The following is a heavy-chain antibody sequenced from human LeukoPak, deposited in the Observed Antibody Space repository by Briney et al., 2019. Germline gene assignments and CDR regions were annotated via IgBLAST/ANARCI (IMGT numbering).Heavy chain of an antibody. D-gene: IGHD3-10*01. CDR3: ARKENVYYYFDY. V-gene: IGHV4-28*01. J-gene: IGHJ4*02. CDR1: GYSITSSSW. CDR2: IYHSGTT. Sequence: SETLSLTCAVSGYSITSSSWWGWIRQPPGKGLEWIGYIYHSGTTYYNPSLQSRVTMSVDTSKNQFSLKLSSVTAVDTAVYYCARKENVYYYFDYWGQGTLVTVSP.